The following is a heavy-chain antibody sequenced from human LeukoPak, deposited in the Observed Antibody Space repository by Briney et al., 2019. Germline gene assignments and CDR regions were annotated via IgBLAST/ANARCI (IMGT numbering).Heavy chain of an antibody. V-gene: IGHV7-4-1*02. D-gene: IGHD1-14*01. J-gene: IGHJ4*02. Sequence: ASVKVSCKASGYTFTSYAMYWVRHAPGQGLEWMGWINTNTGDPTYAQGSTGRFVFSLDTSVSTAYLQISSLKTEDTAVYYCARYRTLFDYWGQGTLVTVSS. CDR2: INTNTGDP. CDR3: ARYRTLFDY. CDR1: GYTFTSYA.